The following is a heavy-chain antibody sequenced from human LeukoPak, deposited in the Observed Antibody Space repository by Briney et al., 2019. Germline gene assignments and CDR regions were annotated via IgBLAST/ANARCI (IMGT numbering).Heavy chain of an antibody. CDR2: IYYSGST. CDR1: GGSISSHY. CDR3: ARAVQQLVSYYYYYYMDV. V-gene: IGHV4-59*11. Sequence: SETLSLTCTVSGGSISSHYWSWIRQPPGKGLEWIGYIYYSGSTNYNPSLKSRVTISVDTSKNQFSLKLSSVTAADTAVYYCARAVQQLVSYYYYYYMDVWGKGTTVTVSS. J-gene: IGHJ6*03. D-gene: IGHD6-13*01.